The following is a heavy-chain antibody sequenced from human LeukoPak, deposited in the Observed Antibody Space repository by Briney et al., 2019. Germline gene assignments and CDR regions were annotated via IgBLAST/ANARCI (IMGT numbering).Heavy chain of an antibody. CDR1: HGSISDNSYY. Sequence: SETLSLTCTVSHGSISDNSYYWSWIRQPPGKGLEWIGYIYYSGSTNYNPSLKSRVTISVDTSKNQFSLRLRSVTAADTAVYYCARVTGYMIEDYFDYWGQGTLVTVSS. CDR3: ARVTGYMIEDYFDY. D-gene: IGHD3-22*01. J-gene: IGHJ4*02. CDR2: IYYSGST. V-gene: IGHV4-61*01.